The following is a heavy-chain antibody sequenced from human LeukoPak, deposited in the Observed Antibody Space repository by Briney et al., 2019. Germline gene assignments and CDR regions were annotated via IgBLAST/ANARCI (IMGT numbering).Heavy chain of an antibody. Sequence: ASVKVSSKASGYTFTSYYMHWVRQAPGQGLEWMGIINPSGGSTSYAQKFQGRVTMTRDTSTSTVYMELSSLRSEDTAVYYCARAVVSSGSNGAPSHYWGQGTLVTVSS. D-gene: IGHD3-22*01. CDR3: ARAVVSSGSNGAPSHY. CDR2: INPSGGST. CDR1: GYTFTSYY. V-gene: IGHV1-46*01. J-gene: IGHJ4*02.